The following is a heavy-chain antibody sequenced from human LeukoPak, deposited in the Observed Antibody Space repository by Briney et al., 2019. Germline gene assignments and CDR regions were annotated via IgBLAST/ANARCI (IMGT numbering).Heavy chain of an antibody. CDR1: GGTFSSYA. CDR3: ARTYGIAAAGENSFDY. V-gene: IGHV1-69*13. Sequence: SVKVSCKASGGTFSSYAISWVRQAPGQGLEWMGGIIPILGTANYAQKFQGRVTITADESTSTAYMELSSLRSEDTAVYYCARTYGIAAAGENSFDYWGQGTLVTVSS. J-gene: IGHJ4*02. D-gene: IGHD6-13*01. CDR2: IIPILGTA.